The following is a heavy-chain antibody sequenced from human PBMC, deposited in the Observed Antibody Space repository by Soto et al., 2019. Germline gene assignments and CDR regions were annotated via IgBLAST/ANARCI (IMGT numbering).Heavy chain of an antibody. J-gene: IGHJ6*03. CDR3: ARALGYCSSTSCSDYYYYMDV. Sequence: SETLSLTCAVYGGSFSGYYWSWIRQPPGKGLEWIGEINHSGSTNYNPSLKSRVTISVDTSKNQFSLKLSSVTAADTAVYYCARALGYCSSTSCSDYYYYMDVWGKGTTVTVSS. V-gene: IGHV4-34*01. CDR2: INHSGST. D-gene: IGHD2-2*01. CDR1: GGSFSGYY.